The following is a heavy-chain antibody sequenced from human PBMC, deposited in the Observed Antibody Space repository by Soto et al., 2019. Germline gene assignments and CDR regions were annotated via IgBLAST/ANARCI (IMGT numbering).Heavy chain of an antibody. CDR3: ARGPLLWGDV. J-gene: IGHJ6*02. CDR2: TYYRSKWYY. D-gene: IGHD3-10*01. V-gene: IGHV6-1*01. CDR1: GDSVSSNHAT. Sequence: PSQTLSLTCAISGDSVSSNHATWDWIRQSPSRGLEWLGRTYYRSKWYYDYALSVKSRITINPDTSNNQLSLQLNSVTPEDTAVYYCARGPLLWGDVWGQGTTVTVSS.